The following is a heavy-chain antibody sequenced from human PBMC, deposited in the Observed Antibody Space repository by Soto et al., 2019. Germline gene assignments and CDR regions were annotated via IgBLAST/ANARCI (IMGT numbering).Heavy chain of an antibody. D-gene: IGHD3-16*01. CDR3: ARVAFGPIDY. CDR2: MYHSGTT. Sequence: ASETLSLTCTVSNYSISSGYYWGWIRQSPGEGLEWIVSMYHSGTTYYNPSLKSRVIISVDTSKNQFSLKLTSVTSADTAVYFCARVAFGPIDYWGQGTLVTVS. CDR1: NYSISSGYY. V-gene: IGHV4-38-2*02. J-gene: IGHJ4*02.